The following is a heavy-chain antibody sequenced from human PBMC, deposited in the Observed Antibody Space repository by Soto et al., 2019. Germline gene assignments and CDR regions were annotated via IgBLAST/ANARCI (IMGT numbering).Heavy chain of an antibody. D-gene: IGHD1-1*01. V-gene: IGHV3-11*05. CDR3: VRETAYYFDC. CDR2: ISSSGDRT. Sequence: QVQLVESGGGLVKPGGSLRLSCAASGFTFSGYYMSWIRQAPGKGLECISYISSSGDRTKYADSVKGRFTISRDNAKKALYLQMNSLRAEDTAVYYCVRETAYYFDCLGQGTLVTVSS. J-gene: IGHJ4*02. CDR1: GFTFSGYY.